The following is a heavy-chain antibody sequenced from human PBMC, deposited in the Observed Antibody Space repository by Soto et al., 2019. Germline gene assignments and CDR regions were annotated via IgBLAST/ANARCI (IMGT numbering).Heavy chain of an antibody. J-gene: IGHJ5*02. CDR3: ARGYCTATICDPWFDP. Sequence: PGESLKISCQGSGYAFSSYWIAWVRQMPGKGLEWRGIIYPGDSDTRYSPSFQGQVTISVDKSITTAYLQWSSLKASDTAMYYCARGYCTATICDPWFDPWGQGTLVPVSS. V-gene: IGHV5-51*01. CDR2: IYPGDSDT. CDR1: GYAFSSYW. D-gene: IGHD2-8*02.